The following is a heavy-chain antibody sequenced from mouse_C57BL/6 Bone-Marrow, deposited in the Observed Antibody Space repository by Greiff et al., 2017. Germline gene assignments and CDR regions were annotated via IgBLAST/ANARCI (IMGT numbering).Heavy chain of an antibody. Sequence: QVQLQQPGAELVKPGASVKLSCKASGYTFTSYWMHWVKQRPGQGLEWIGMIHPNSGSTNYNEKFKSKATLTVDKSSSTAYMQLSSLTSEDSAVYYCARENYGSSHYFDYWGQGTTLTVSS. CDR3: ARENYGSSHYFDY. CDR1: GYTFTSYW. V-gene: IGHV1-64*01. J-gene: IGHJ2*01. CDR2: IHPNSGST. D-gene: IGHD1-1*01.